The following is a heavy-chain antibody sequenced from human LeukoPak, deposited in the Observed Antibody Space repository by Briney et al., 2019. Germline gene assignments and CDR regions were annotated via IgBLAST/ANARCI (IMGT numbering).Heavy chain of an antibody. D-gene: IGHD3-3*01. CDR2: IYYSGST. CDR1: GGSISSYY. Sequence: SETLSLTCTVSGGSISSYYWSWIRQPPGKGLEWIGYIYYSGSTNYNPSLKSRVTISVDTSKNQFSLKLSSVTAADTAVYYCARGYYDFWSGPDLYWFDPWGQGTLVTVSS. J-gene: IGHJ5*02. CDR3: ARGYYDFWSGPDLYWFDP. V-gene: IGHV4-59*01.